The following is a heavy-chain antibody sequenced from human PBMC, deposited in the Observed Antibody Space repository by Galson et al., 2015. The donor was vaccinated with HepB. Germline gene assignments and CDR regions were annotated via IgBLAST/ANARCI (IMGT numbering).Heavy chain of an antibody. CDR3: ARIDDRRAYYLGYGLEV. J-gene: IGHJ6*02. CDR2: ISWSTNTI. CDR1: GFTMNSFS. D-gene: IGHD3-22*01. Sequence: SLRLSCAASGFTMNSFSMNWVRQAPGKGLEWLSYISWSTNTIYYADSVEGRFTISRDDAKNSLYLQMNSLRDDDTAVYYCARIDDRRAYYLGYGLEVWGQGTTVTVSS. V-gene: IGHV3-48*02.